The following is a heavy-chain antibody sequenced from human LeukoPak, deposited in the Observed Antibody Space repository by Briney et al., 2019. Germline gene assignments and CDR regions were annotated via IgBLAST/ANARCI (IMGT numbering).Heavy chain of an antibody. Sequence: SGGSLRLSCAASGFTFSSYAMSWVRQAPGKGLEWVSAISGSGGSTYYADSVKGRFTISRDNSKNTLYLQMNSLRAEDTAVYYCAKDPPWSGYYFEYFQHWGQGTLVTVSS. CDR2: ISGSGGST. J-gene: IGHJ1*01. D-gene: IGHD3-3*01. CDR1: GFTFSSYA. V-gene: IGHV3-23*01. CDR3: AKDPPWSGYYFEYFQH.